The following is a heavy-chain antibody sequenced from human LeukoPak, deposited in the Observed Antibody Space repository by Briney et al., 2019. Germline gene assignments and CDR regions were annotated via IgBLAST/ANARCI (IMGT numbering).Heavy chain of an antibody. CDR3: AKEEDSSGWYSRPNFDY. J-gene: IGHJ4*02. V-gene: IGHV3-23*01. D-gene: IGHD6-19*01. CDR2: ISGSGGST. CDR1: GFTFSGYA. Sequence: SGGSLRLSCAASGFTFSGYAMSWVRQAPGKGLEWVSAISGSGGSTYYADSVKGRFAISRDNSKNTLYLQMNSLRAEDTAVYYCAKEEDSSGWYSRPNFDYWGQGTLVTVSS.